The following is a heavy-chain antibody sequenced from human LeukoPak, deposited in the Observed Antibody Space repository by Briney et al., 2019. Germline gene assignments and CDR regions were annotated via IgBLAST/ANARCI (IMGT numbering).Heavy chain of an antibody. J-gene: IGHJ3*02. D-gene: IGHD1/OR15-1a*01. Sequence: GGSLRLSCAASGFTFSSYWMHWVRQAPGKGLVWVSRINSDGSITTYAGSVKGRFTISRDNVKNTLFLQMNSLGAEDTALYYCARGWNTTPRSGFDIWGLGTMVTVSS. CDR3: ARGWNTTPRSGFDI. CDR2: INSDGSIT. V-gene: IGHV3-74*01. CDR1: GFTFSSYW.